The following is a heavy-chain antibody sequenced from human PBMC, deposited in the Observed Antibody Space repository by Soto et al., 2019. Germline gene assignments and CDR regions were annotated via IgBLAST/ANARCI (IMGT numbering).Heavy chain of an antibody. CDR2: ISYDGSDK. CDR1: GFTFSSYG. CDR3: GAGQSFSAY. V-gene: IGHV3-30*03. D-gene: IGHD6-13*01. J-gene: IGHJ4*02. Sequence: QVQLVESGGGVVQPGRSLRLSCAASGFTFSSYGMHWVRQAPGKGLEWVALISYDGSDKYYADSVKGRFTISRDNSKNTLYLQMNSLRVEDTAVYYCGAGQSFSAYWGQGTLVTVSS.